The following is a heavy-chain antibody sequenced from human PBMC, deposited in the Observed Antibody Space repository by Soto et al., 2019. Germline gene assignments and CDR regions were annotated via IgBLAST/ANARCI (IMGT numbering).Heavy chain of an antibody. CDR2: INAGNGNT. J-gene: IGHJ4*02. Sequence: ASVKVSCKASGYTFSRYTVHWVRQAPGHGLEWMGWINAGNGNTKHSQRFQDRVTITRDTSASTAYMELRNLRYEDTAIYYCAREVEYCPVGGCYTYVPYWGQGTLVTVPS. V-gene: IGHV1-3*01. D-gene: IGHD2-2*02. CDR3: AREVEYCPVGGCYTYVPY. CDR1: GYTFSRYT.